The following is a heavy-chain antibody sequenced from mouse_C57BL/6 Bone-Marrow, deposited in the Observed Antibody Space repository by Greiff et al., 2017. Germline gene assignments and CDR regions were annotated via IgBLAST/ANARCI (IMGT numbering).Heavy chain of an antibody. CDR2: INPGSGGT. CDR3: ARGVTTAYYYAMDY. Sequence: VQLQQSGAELVRPGTSVKVSCKASGYAFTNYLIEWVKQRPGQGLEWIGVINPGSGGTNYNEKFKGKATLTADKSSSTAYMQLSSLTSEDSAVYFCARGVTTAYYYAMDYWGQGTSVTVS. V-gene: IGHV1-54*01. D-gene: IGHD2-2*01. CDR1: GYAFTNYL. J-gene: IGHJ4*01.